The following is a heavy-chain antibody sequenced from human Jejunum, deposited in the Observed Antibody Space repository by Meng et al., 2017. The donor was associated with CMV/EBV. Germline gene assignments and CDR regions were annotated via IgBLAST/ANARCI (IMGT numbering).Heavy chain of an antibody. CDR2: VWNDGRTK. V-gene: IGHV3-30*02. CDR3: AKEGIGRAGTGYYYYYGLDV. Sequence: GMHWVRQAPGKGLEWVASVWNDGRTKYNAESVKGRFTISRDNPKNTMYLQMNSLSAEDTAVYYCAKEGIGRAGTGYYYYYGLDVWGQGTTVTVSS. J-gene: IGHJ6*02. D-gene: IGHD6-13*01. CDR1: G.